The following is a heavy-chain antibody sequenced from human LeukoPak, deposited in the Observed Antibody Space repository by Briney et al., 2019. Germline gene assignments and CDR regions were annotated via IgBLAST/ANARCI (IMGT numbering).Heavy chain of an antibody. D-gene: IGHD2-21*01. V-gene: IGHV3-53*01. Sequence: GGSRGPSWPASGLTAGTNSMGWVRQSPGKGLEWASVIYSGGSTYYADSVNGRFTISRDNSRNTLFLQMNSLRAEDTALYYCASAREYCGSAECYEYFQHWGQGTLVTVSS. CDR1: GLTAGTNS. J-gene: IGHJ1*01. CDR3: ASAREYCGSAECYEYFQH. CDR2: IYSGGST.